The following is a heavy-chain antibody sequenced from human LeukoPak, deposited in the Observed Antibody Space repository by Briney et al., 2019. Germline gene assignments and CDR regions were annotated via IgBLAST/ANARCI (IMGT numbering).Heavy chain of an antibody. J-gene: IGHJ1*01. CDR3: ARDQGYYGSGSYKEYFQH. D-gene: IGHD3-10*01. V-gene: IGHV1-46*01. Sequence: ASVKVSCKASGYTFTSYYMHWVRQAPGQGLEWMGIINPSGGSTSYAQKFQGRVTMTRDTSTSTVYMELSSLRSEDTAVYYCARDQGYYGSGSYKEYFQHWGQGTLVTVSS. CDR2: INPSGGST. CDR1: GYTFTSYY.